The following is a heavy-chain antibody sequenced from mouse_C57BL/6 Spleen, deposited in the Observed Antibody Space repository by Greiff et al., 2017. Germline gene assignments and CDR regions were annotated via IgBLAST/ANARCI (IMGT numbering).Heavy chain of an antibody. V-gene: IGHV1-5*01. Sequence: EVQLQQSGTVLARPGASVKMSCKTSGYTFTSYWMHWVKQRPGQGLEWIGAMYPGNSDTSYKQKFKGKDKLTAVTSASTAYMELSSRTNEDSAVYYYTKDRNWCYFDYWGQGTTLTVSS. CDR3: TKDRNWCYFDY. CDR1: GYTFTSYW. J-gene: IGHJ2*01. D-gene: IGHD4-1*01. CDR2: MYPGNSDT.